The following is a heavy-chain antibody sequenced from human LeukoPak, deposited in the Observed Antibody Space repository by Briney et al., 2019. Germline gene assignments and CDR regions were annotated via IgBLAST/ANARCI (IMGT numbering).Heavy chain of an antibody. CDR2: ISGSGDST. J-gene: IGHJ3*02. CDR3: AWSSSWYGAFDI. Sequence: GWSLTLSCAASGCTFSNYVMSWVRQAPGKGLEGVSAISGSGDSTHYADSVKGRFTISRDNSKNTLYLQMNSLRAEDTAVYSCAWSSSWYGAFDIWGQGTMVTVSS. V-gene: IGHV3-23*01. CDR1: GCTFSNYV. D-gene: IGHD6-13*01.